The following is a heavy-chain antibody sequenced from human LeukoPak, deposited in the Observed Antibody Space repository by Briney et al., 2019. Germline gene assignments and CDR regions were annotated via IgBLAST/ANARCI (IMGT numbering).Heavy chain of an antibody. J-gene: IGHJ5*02. D-gene: IGHD3-10*01. CDR2: IYYSGST. CDR3: ARSITMLRGATRAVWFDP. V-gene: IGHV4-59*01. CDR1: GGSISSYY. Sequence: PSETLSLTCTVSGGSISSYYWSWIRQPPGKGLEWIGYIYYSGSTNYNPSLKSRVTISVDTSKNQFSLKLSSVTAADTAVYYCARSITMLRGATRAVWFDPWGQGTLVTVSS.